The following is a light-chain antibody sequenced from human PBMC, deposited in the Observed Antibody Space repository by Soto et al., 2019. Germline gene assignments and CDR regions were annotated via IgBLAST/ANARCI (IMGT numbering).Light chain of an antibody. CDR2: DVT. J-gene: IGLJ2*01. V-gene: IGLV2-11*01. Sequence: QSVLTQPPSVSGSPGHSVTISCTGTSSDVGRYNYVSWYQQRPGKAPKLIIYDVTKRPSGVPGRFSGSKSGNTASLTISGLQADDEADYSCCAHTGTAILFGGGTKLTVL. CDR3: CAHTGTAIL. CDR1: SSDVGRYNY.